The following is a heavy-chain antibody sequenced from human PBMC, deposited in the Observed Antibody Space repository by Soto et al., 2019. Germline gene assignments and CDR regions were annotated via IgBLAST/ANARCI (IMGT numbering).Heavy chain of an antibody. J-gene: IGHJ4*02. Sequence: EVQLVESGGGLVQPGGSLRLSCAASGFTFSSYAMHWVRQAPGKGLEYVSAISSNGGSTYYANSGKARFTISRDISKHPLYLQMCSLRGEDMAVYYCARGDCSSTSCYAGILADWGQGTLVTVSS. CDR1: GFTFSSYA. CDR3: ARGDCSSTSCYAGILAD. D-gene: IGHD2-2*01. V-gene: IGHV3-64*01. CDR2: ISSNGGST.